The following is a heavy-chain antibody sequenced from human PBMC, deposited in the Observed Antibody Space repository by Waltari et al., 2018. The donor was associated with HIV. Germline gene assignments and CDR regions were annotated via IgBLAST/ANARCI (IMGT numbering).Heavy chain of an antibody. D-gene: IGHD3-9*01. CDR2: IYYSGSN. V-gene: IGHV4-59*01. Sequence: QVQLQESGPGLVKPSETLSLTCTVSGGSISSYYWSWIRQPPGKGLEWIGYIYYSGSNNYNPSLKSRVTISVDTSKNQFSLKLSSVTAADTAVYYCARGGPVLRYFDWSIGDYGMDVWGQGTTVTVSS. J-gene: IGHJ6*02. CDR3: ARGGPVLRYFDWSIGDYGMDV. CDR1: GGSISSYY.